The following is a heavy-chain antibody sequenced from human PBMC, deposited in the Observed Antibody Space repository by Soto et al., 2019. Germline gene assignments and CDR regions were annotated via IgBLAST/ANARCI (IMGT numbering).Heavy chain of an antibody. D-gene: IGHD3-22*01. CDR1: GFTFRSYG. V-gene: IGHV3-30*18. Sequence: QVQLVESGGGVVQPGRSLRLSCAASGFTFRSYGMHWVRQAPGKGLEWVAVISYHGSDQFYADSVKGRYSISRDNSKNTVHLQMNSLRAEDTAVYYCAKEVRFNYDSCGVDAFDIWGQGTVVTVSS. CDR3: AKEVRFNYDSCGVDAFDI. J-gene: IGHJ3*02. CDR2: ISYHGSDQ.